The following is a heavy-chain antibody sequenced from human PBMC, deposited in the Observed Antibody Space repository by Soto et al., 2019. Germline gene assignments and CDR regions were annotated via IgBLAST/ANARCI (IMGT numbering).Heavy chain of an antibody. J-gene: IGHJ4*02. V-gene: IGHV4-4*07. CDR2: IYSGGST. D-gene: IGHD3-10*01. Sequence: QVQLQESGPGLVKPSETLSLSCGVSGGSISQYYWSWIRQPAGKGLEWIGRIYSGGSTNYNPSLDSRVTMSLYTSLNKFCLKLSSVTASDTAVDYCAGGPGWFGDCSRDYGGQGTLVTFSS. CDR3: AGGPGWFGDCSRDY. CDR1: GGSISQYY.